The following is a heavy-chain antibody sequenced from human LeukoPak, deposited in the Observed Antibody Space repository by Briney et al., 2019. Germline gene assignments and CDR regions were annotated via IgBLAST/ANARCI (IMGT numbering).Heavy chain of an antibody. V-gene: IGHV4-39*07. CDR2: IYYSGST. CDR1: GGSISSSIYY. CDR3: ASSRDDAFDI. Sequence: PSETLSLTCTVSGGSISSSIYYWGWIRQPPGKGLEWIGSIYYSGSTYYNPSLKSRVTISVDTSKNQFSLKLSSVTAADTAVYYCASSRDDAFDIWGQGTMVTVSS. D-gene: IGHD5-24*01. J-gene: IGHJ3*02.